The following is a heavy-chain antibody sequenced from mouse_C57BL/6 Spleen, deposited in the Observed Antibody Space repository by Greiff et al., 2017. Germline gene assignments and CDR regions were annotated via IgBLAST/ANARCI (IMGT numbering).Heavy chain of an antibody. CDR2: INPGSGGT. V-gene: IGHV1-54*01. D-gene: IGHD2-3*01. J-gene: IGHJ2*01. CDR3: AREEDDGYAYYFDY. Sequence: QVQLQQSGAELVRPGTSVKVSCKASGYAFTNYLIEWVKQRPGQGLEWIGVINPGSGGTNYNEKFKGKATLTADKSSSTAYMQLSSLTSEDSAVYFCAREEDDGYAYYFDYWGQGTTLTVSS. CDR1: GYAFTNYL.